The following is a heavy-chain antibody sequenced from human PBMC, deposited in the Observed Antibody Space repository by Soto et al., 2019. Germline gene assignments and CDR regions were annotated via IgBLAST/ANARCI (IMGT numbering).Heavy chain of an antibody. CDR1: GFTFSSYA. CDR3: ARGAYCNGSSCHRYGLDV. J-gene: IGHJ6*02. D-gene: IGHD2-2*01. CDR2: MSYDGTNK. V-gene: IGHV3-30-3*01. Sequence: GGSLRLSCAASGFTFSSYAMHWVRQAPGKGLEWVAVMSYDGTNKYYADSVKGRFTIPRDSSKNTLDLQMNSLRGEDTAVYYCARGAYCNGSSCHRYGLDVWGQGTTVTVSS.